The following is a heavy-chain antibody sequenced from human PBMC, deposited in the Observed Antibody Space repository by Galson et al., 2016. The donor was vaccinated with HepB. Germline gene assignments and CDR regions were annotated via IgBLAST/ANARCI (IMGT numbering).Heavy chain of an antibody. Sequence: LRLSCAASGFTFGSYAMTWVRQAPGKGLTWVSSISPSDWSSHNADSVKGRFTTSRDNSKFTLYLQMNSLRAEDTAVYYCARHLRVGSGAHRDVFDIWGRGTMVSVSS. CDR1: GFTFGSYA. CDR2: ISPSDWSS. CDR3: ARHLRVGSGAHRDVFDI. J-gene: IGHJ3*02. V-gene: IGHV3-23*01. D-gene: IGHD4/OR15-4a*01.